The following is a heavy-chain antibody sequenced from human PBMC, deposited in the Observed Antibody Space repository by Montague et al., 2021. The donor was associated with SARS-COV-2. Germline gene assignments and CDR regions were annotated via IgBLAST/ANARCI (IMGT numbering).Heavy chain of an antibody. D-gene: IGHD2-15*01. J-gene: IGHJ6*02. Sequence: SETLSLTCAVYGGSFSGYYWSWIRQPPGKGLEWIGEINHSGSTNXNPSLKSRVTISVDTSKNQFSLKLSSVTAADTAVYYCARGPVDDNCSGGSCYSRYYYGMDVWGQGTRVTVTS. CDR1: GGSFSGYY. V-gene: IGHV4-34*01. CDR3: ARGPVDDNCSGGSCYSRYYYGMDV. CDR2: INHSGST.